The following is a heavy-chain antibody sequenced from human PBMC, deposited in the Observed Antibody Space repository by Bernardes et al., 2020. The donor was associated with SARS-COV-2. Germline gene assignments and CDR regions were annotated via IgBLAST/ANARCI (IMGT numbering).Heavy chain of an antibody. CDR2: IFYLGSI. Sequence: SETLSLTCSVSRGSVSFSSNYWTLSLPPPGKGLEWIGHIFYLGSINYNPSIKSRVTIPVATSKNQFSLKLTSVTAADTAVYYCVRGTGFCSGGSCGWVDPGGQGTLVSVSS. D-gene: IGHD2-15*01. J-gene: IGHJ5*02. CDR1: RGSVSFSSNY. V-gene: IGHV4-61*01. CDR3: VRGTGFCSGGSCGWVDP.